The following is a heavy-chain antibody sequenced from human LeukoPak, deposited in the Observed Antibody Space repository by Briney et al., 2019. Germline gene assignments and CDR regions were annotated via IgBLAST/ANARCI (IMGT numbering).Heavy chain of an antibody. J-gene: IGHJ5*02. Sequence: GASVKVSCKASGYTFTNYGISWVRQAPGQGLEWMGWINTYNGNTNYAQKFQGRVTMTTDTSTSTAYMELRSLRSDDTAVYYCARAPGVAVAGTWWFDPWGQGTLVTVSS. CDR3: ARAPGVAVAGTWWFDP. CDR2: INTYNGNT. D-gene: IGHD6-19*01. CDR1: GYTFTNYG. V-gene: IGHV1-18*04.